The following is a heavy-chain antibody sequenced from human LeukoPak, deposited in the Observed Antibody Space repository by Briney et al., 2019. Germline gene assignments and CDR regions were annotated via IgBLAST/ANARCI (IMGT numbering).Heavy chain of an antibody. J-gene: IGHJ6*03. CDR2: IYYSGST. CDR3: ARAYYYYYMDV. Sequence: GSLRLSCAASGFTFSSYAMSRIRQPPGKGLEWIGYIYYSGSTNYNPSLKSRVTISVDTSKNQFSLKLSSVTAADTAVYYCARAYYYYYMDVWGKGTTVTISS. CDR1: GFTFSSYA. V-gene: IGHV4-59*01.